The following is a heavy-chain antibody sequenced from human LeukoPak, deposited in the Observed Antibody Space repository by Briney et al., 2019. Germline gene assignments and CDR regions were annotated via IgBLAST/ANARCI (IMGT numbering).Heavy chain of an antibody. Sequence: NPSQTLSLTCTVSGGSISSGSYYWSWIRQPAGKGLEWIGRIYTSGSTNYNPSLKSRVTMSVDTSKNQFSLKLSSVTAADTAVYYCARDGHYYDSSGSYYYYYYMDVWGKGTTVTVSS. CDR1: GGSISSGSYY. J-gene: IGHJ6*03. V-gene: IGHV4-61*02. CDR2: IYTSGST. CDR3: ARDGHYYDSSGSYYYYYYMDV. D-gene: IGHD3-22*01.